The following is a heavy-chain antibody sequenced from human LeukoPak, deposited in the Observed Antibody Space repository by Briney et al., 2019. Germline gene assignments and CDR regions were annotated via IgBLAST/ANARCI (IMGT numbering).Heavy chain of an antibody. Sequence: PGGSLRLSCAASGFTFSSYSMNWVRQAPGKGLEWVSSISSSSSYVYYADSVKGRFTISRDNAKNTLYLQMNSLRAEDTAVYYCTRDWRNLGYDYWGQGTLVTVSS. CDR1: GFTFSSYS. CDR2: ISSSSSYV. CDR3: TRDWRNLGYDY. D-gene: IGHD5-12*01. V-gene: IGHV3-21*01. J-gene: IGHJ4*02.